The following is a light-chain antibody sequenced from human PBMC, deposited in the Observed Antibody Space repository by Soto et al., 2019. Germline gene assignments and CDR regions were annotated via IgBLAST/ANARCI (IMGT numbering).Light chain of an antibody. CDR1: QGISSY. Sequence: AIRMTQSPSSFSASTGDRVTITCRASQGISSYLAWYQQKPGKAPKLLIYAASTLQSGVPSRFSGSGSGTDFTLTISCLQSEDFATYYCQQANSLPYTFGQGTKLEIK. J-gene: IGKJ2*01. CDR3: QQANSLPYT. V-gene: IGKV1-8*01. CDR2: AAS.